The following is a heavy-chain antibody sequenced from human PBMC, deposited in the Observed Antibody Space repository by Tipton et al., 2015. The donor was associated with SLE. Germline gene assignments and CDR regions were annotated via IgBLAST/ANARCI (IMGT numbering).Heavy chain of an antibody. V-gene: IGHV4-38-2*01. CDR1: GYSISSGYY. CDR2: IYHSGST. D-gene: IGHD6-13*01. Sequence: LRLSCAVSGYSISSGYYWGWIRQPPGKGLEWIGSIYHSGSTYYNPSLKSRVTISVDTSKNQFSLKLSSVTAADTAVYYCARRVRVAAAGTPFDYWGQGTLVTVSS. CDR3: ARRVRVAAAGTPFDY. J-gene: IGHJ4*02.